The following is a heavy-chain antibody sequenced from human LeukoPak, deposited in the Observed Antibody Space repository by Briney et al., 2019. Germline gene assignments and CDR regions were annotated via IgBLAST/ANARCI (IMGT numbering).Heavy chain of an antibody. Sequence: PSETLSLTCTVSGGSISSYYWSWIRQPPGKGLEWIGYIYYSGSTNYNPPLKSRVTISVDTSKNQFSLKLSSVTAADTAVYYCARNPDGDYMDVWGKGTTVTVSS. CDR2: IYYSGST. J-gene: IGHJ6*03. V-gene: IGHV4-59*01. CDR3: ARNPDGDYMDV. D-gene: IGHD1-14*01. CDR1: GGSISSYY.